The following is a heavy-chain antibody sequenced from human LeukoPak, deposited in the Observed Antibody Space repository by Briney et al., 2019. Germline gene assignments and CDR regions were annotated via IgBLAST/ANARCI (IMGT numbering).Heavy chain of an antibody. CDR2: IYNIGTT. CDR1: GEHISSNN. CDR3: VRDPAPDTPDI. V-gene: IGHV4-4*07. Sequence: SETLSLTSTVSGEHISSNNWSWMRQSAEKGLEWIGRIYNIGTTEYNPSFKSRVTVSVDTSKNQFSLRPTSMTVADTAVYYCVRDPAPDTPDIWGQGTLVTVSS. J-gene: IGHJ3*02.